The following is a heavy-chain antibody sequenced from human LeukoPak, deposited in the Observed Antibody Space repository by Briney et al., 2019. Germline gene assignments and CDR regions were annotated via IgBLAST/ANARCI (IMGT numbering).Heavy chain of an antibody. V-gene: IGHV4-59*01. D-gene: IGHD6-13*01. CDR1: GGSISSYY. CDR3: TRLRGKAAAGTYAVYYYYGMDV. CDR2: IYYSGST. Sequence: SETLSLTCTVSGGSISSYYWSWIRQPPGKGLEWIGYIYYSGSTNYNPSLKSRVTISVDTSKNQFSLKLSSVTAADTAVYYCTRLRGKAAAGTYAVYYYYGMDVWGQGTTVTVSS. J-gene: IGHJ6*02.